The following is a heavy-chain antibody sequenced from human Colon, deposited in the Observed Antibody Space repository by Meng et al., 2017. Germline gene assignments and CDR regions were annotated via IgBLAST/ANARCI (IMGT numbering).Heavy chain of an antibody. CDR3: ARERVRELGLFDS. CDR1: GDSIANSQW. D-gene: IGHD1-7*01. Sequence: EPGPDLFLPSGTLSRACLVSGDSIANSQWRSWLRQAPGKGPEWIGEISNSYKTVYSPSLKSRVRISLDKSNNQFSLTLTSVTAADTAVYYCARERVRELGLFDSWGQGILVTVSS. CDR2: ISNSYKT. J-gene: IGHJ4*02. V-gene: IGHV4-4*02.